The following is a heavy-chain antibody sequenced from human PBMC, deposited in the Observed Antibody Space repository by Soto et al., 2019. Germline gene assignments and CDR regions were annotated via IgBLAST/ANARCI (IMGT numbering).Heavy chain of an antibody. J-gene: IGHJ4*02. Sequence: QVQLQESGPGLVKPSETLSLTCTVSGGSISSYYWTWIRQPPGKGLAWVGYVYYSGTTYYNPSLQSRVTISVDTSKNQFSLKVKSVTAADTAIYYCARAGSTWRYFFDCWGQGSLVTVSS. CDR2: VYYSGTT. CDR1: GGSISSYY. CDR3: ARAGSTWRYFFDC. D-gene: IGHD6-13*01. V-gene: IGHV4-59*01.